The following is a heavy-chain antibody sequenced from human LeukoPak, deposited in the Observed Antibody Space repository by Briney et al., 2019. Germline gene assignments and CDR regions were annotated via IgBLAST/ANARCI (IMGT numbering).Heavy chain of an antibody. D-gene: IGHD3-9*01. V-gene: IGHV3-48*03. Sequence: GGSLRLSCAASGFTFSSYEMNWVRQAPGKGLEWVSYISSSGSTIYYADSVKGRFTISRDNAKNSLFLQMNSLRAEDTAVYYCARDGVLRYFDYYYYYMDVWGKGTTVTISS. CDR1: GFTFSSYE. J-gene: IGHJ6*03. CDR2: ISSSGSTI. CDR3: ARDGVLRYFDYYYYYMDV.